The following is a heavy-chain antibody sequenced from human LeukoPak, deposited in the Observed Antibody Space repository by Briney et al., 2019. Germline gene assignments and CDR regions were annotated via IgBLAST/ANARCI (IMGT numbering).Heavy chain of an antibody. CDR3: ARPSMITFGGVINDAFDI. J-gene: IGHJ3*02. CDR1: GCTFDDYA. CDR2: ISWNSGSI. V-gene: IGHV3-9*01. Sequence: GGSLRLSCAASGCTFDDYAMHWVRQAPGKGLEGVSRISWNSGSIGYADSVKGRFTISRDNAKNSLYLQMNSLTAEDTALYYCARPSMITFGGVINDAFDIWGQGTMVTVSS. D-gene: IGHD3-16*01.